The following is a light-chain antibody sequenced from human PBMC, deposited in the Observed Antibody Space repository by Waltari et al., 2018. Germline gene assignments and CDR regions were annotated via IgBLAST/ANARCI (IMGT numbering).Light chain of an antibody. V-gene: IGKV1-39*01. Sequence: DIQMTQSPSSLSASAGDRVTITCRASQTINNYGNWYQQNPGKAPPLLIYTAASLQSGVPSRFSGSGCGTLFTLTICSLQPEDFATYFCHQTFSLPNSFGQGTKVDI. CDR1: QTINNY. CDR2: TAA. J-gene: IGKJ2*03. CDR3: HQTFSLPNS.